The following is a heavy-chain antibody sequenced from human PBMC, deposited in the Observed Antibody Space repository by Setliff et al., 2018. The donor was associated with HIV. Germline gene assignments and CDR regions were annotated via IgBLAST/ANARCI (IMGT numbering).Heavy chain of an antibody. CDR1: GDSVTTPYY. J-gene: IGHJ6*03. CDR3: ARHRRVLWDPEYHYYYFMDV. D-gene: IGHD3-10*01. Sequence: SETLSLTCTLSGDSVTTPYYWGWIRQPPGKGLEWVGSIYHSGATYFTPSLKSRVTLSVDTSKNQFFLRLSSVTAADTAMYYCARHRRVLWDPEYHYYYFMDVWGKGTTVTVSS. V-gene: IGHV4-38-2*02. CDR2: IYHSGAT.